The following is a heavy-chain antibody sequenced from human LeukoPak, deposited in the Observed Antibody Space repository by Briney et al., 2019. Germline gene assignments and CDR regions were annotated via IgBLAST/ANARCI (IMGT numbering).Heavy chain of an antibody. CDR2: IYYSGST. J-gene: IGHJ4*02. V-gene: IGHV4-39*01. D-gene: IGHD2-21*02. Sequence: SETLSLTCTVSGGSISSSSYYWGWIRQPPGKGLEWIGSIYYSGSTYYNPSLKSRVTISVDTSKNQFSLKLSSVTAADTAVYYCAGFVTAFDYWGQGTLVTVSS. CDR3: AGFVTAFDY. CDR1: GGSISSSSYY.